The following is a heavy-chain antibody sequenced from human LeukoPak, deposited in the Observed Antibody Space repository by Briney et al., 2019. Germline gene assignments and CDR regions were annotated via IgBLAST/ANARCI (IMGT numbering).Heavy chain of an antibody. Sequence: SETLSLTCGISGHSTTRGYYWAWFRQSPGKGPEWIATFFQSEKSFYNASLESRVIMSLDTSTRQFSLNLTSVTAADTAVYYCARVLPVPYLLDSWGQGTHVTVSS. CDR2: FFQSEKS. D-gene: IGHD3-10*02. CDR1: GHSTTRGYY. J-gene: IGHJ4*02. V-gene: IGHV4-38-2*01. CDR3: ARVLPVPYLLDS.